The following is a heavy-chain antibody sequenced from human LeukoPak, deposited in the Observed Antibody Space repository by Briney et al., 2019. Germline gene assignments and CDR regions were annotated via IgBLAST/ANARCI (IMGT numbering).Heavy chain of an antibody. J-gene: IGHJ4*02. CDR2: IYYNDDK. CDR1: DFSLSTPGMG. D-gene: IGHD3-9*01. V-gene: IGHV2-5*01. CDR3: AHLVVTIDWLSYFDY. Sequence: SGPTLVNPTQTLTLTCSFSDFSLSTPGMGVGWIRQPPGKALEWLAFIYYNDDKRYSPSLRSRLTITRDTSKNQVVLAMTNMDPVDTATYYCAHLVVTIDWLSYFDYWGQGALVTVSS.